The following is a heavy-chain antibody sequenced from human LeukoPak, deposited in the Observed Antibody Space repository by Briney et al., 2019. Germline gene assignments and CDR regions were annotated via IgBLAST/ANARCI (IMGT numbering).Heavy chain of an antibody. V-gene: IGHV3-30-3*01. J-gene: IGHJ3*02. CDR3: VRESCSGGSCTYDPFDI. Sequence: GGSLRLSCVASGFSFSSYSIHWVRRVPGKGLEWVAVMSVNGVNKYYADSVRGRFTVSRDVSKNTQFLQMNSLRFEDTAVYFCVRESCSGGSCTYDPFDIWGHGTMVTVST. D-gene: IGHD2-15*01. CDR2: MSVNGVNK. CDR1: GFSFSSYS.